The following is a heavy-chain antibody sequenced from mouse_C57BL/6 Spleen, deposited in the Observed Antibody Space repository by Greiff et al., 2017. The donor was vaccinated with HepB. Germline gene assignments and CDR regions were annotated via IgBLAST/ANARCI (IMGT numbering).Heavy chain of an antibody. V-gene: IGHV14-4*01. D-gene: IGHD1-1*01. Sequence: VHVKQSGAELVRPGASVKLSCTASGFNIKDDYMHWVKQRPEQGLEWIGWIDPENGDTEYASKFQGKATITADTSSNTAYLQLSSLTSEDTAVYYCTTRDGKLSIWGQGTTLTVSS. CDR3: TTRDGKLSI. CDR2: IDPENGDT. J-gene: IGHJ2*01. CDR1: GFNIKDDY.